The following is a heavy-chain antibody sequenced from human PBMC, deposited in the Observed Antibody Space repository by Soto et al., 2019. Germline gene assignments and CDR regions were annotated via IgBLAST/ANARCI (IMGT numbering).Heavy chain of an antibody. Sequence: ASVKVSCKASGYTFTSYGISWVRQAPGQGLEWMGWISAYNGNTNYAQKLQGRVTMTTDTSTSTAYMELRSLRSDDTAVYYCARGSGLGYCSGGSCYSGGYYGMDVWGQGTTVTVSS. CDR1: GYTFTSYG. V-gene: IGHV1-18*01. CDR2: ISAYNGNT. D-gene: IGHD2-15*01. J-gene: IGHJ6*02. CDR3: ARGSGLGYCSGGSCYSGGYYGMDV.